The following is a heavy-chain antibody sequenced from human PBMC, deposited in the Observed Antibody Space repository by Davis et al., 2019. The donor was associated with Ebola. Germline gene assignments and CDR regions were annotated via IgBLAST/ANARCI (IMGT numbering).Heavy chain of an antibody. D-gene: IGHD1-26*01. CDR2: IDISGFT. V-gene: IGHV3-48*02. J-gene: IGHJ4*02. Sequence: GESLKISCAASGFIFSSYNMNWVRQAPGKGLEWVSYIDISGFTSYADSVEGRFTISRDNAKSSLYLQMNSLRDEDTAVYYCARRVVGAFPFDSWGQGTLVTVSS. CDR3: ARRVVGAFPFDS. CDR1: GFIFSSYN.